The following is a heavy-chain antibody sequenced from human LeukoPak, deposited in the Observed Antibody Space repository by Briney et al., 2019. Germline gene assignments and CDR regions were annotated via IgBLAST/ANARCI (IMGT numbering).Heavy chain of an antibody. V-gene: IGHV3-23*01. CDR2: ISGSGGST. D-gene: IGHD3-10*01. CDR3: ARGWGYFGSGHAFDV. J-gene: IGHJ3*01. CDR1: GFTFSSYA. Sequence: GGSLRLSCAASGFTFSSYAMSWVRQAPGKGLEWVSAISGSGGSTYYADSVKGRFTISRDNSKNTLYLQMNSLRAEDTAVYYCARGWGYFGSGHAFDVWGQGTMVTASS.